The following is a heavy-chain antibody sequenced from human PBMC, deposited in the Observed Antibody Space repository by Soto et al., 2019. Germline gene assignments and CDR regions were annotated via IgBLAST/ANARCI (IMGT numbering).Heavy chain of an antibody. Sequence: SETLSLTCTVSGDSISSYYWSWIRQPPGKGLEWIGNIYYSGTTNYNPSLKSRVTISVDTSKNQFSLKLSSVTAADTAVYYCARANYYGLGRYYFLFDYWGQGTLVTVSS. V-gene: IGHV4-59*01. CDR2: IYYSGTT. D-gene: IGHD3-10*01. CDR3: ARANYYGLGRYYFLFDY. J-gene: IGHJ4*01. CDR1: GDSISSYY.